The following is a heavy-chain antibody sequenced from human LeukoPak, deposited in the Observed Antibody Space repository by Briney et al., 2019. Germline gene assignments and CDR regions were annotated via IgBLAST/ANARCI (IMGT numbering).Heavy chain of an antibody. J-gene: IGHJ4*02. Sequence: PGEPLKISGKGSGYRFTTSWSGGVRQMPGKVWDWMGIIFPGDSDTRYSPSFQGQVTISADKSISTAYLQWSSLKASHTAMYYCARRLTYDSRAYYCLDYWGQGTLVTVSS. D-gene: IGHD3-22*01. CDR2: IFPGDSDT. V-gene: IGHV5-51*02. CDR3: ARRLTYDSRAYYCLDY. CDR1: GYRFTTSW.